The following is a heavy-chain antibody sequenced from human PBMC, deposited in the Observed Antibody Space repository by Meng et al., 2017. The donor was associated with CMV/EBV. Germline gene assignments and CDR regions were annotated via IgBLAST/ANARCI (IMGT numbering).Heavy chain of an antibody. CDR2: IKSKTDGGTT. Sequence: GESLKISCAASGSTFSNAWMSWVRQAPGKGLEWVGRIKSKTDGGTTDYAAPVKGRFTISRDDSKNTLYLQMNSLKTEDTAVYYCTATLVGTFDYWGQGTLVTVSS. CDR1: GSTFSNAW. V-gene: IGHV3-15*01. CDR3: TATLVGTFDY. J-gene: IGHJ4*02. D-gene: IGHD5-12*01.